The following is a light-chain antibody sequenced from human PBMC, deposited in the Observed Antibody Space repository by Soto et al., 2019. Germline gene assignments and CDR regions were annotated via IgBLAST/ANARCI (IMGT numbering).Light chain of an antibody. CDR2: EVS. CDR3: SSYAGSNNPDVV. CDR1: SSDVGGYNY. V-gene: IGLV2-8*01. Sequence: QSVLTQPPSASGSPGQSVTISCTGTSSDVGGYNYVSWYQQHPGKAPKRMIYEVSKRPSGVPDRFSGSKSGNTASLTVSGLQAEDEAEYYCSSYAGSNNPDVVFGGGTKLTVL. J-gene: IGLJ2*01.